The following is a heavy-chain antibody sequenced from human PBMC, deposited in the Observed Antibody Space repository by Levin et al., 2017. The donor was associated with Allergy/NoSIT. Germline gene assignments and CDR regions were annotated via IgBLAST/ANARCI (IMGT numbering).Heavy chain of an antibody. D-gene: IGHD3-10*01. V-gene: IGHV4-61*02. CDR3: ARDRRELLWFGEFSWTNWFDP. Sequence: PSETLSLTCTVSGGSISSGSYYWSWIRQPAGKGLEWIGRIYTSGSTNYNPSLKSRVTISVDTSKNQFSLKLSSVTAADTAVYYCARDRRELLWFGEFSWTNWFDPWGQGTLVTVSS. CDR2: IYTSGST. J-gene: IGHJ5*02. CDR1: GGSISSGSYY.